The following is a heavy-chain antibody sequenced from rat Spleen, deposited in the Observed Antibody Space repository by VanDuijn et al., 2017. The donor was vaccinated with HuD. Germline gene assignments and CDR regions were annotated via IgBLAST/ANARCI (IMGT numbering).Heavy chain of an antibody. D-gene: IGHD1-11*01. J-gene: IGHJ2*01. CDR1: VFTFNYYW. V-gene: IGHV5-31*01. Sequence: EVQLVESGGGLVQPGRSLKLSCVTSVFTFNYYWMTWIRQALGKGLEWVASITNAIGGTHYPDSVKGRFTISRDNAKSTLYLQMDSLRSEDTSTYYCAKDWGGLYFDYWGQGVMVTVSS. CDR3: AKDWGGLYFDY. CDR2: ITNAIGGT.